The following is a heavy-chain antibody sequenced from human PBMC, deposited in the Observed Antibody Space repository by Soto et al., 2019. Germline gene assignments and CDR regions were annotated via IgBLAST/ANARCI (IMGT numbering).Heavy chain of an antibody. V-gene: IGHV4-34*01. Sequence: QVQLQQWGAGLLKPSETLSLTCAVYGGSFSGYYWSWIRQPPGKGLEWIGEINHSGSTNYNPSLKSRVTISVDTSENQFSLKLSSVTAADTAVYYCARYCSGGSCYSGIDYWGQGTLVTVSS. D-gene: IGHD2-15*01. CDR1: GGSFSGYY. J-gene: IGHJ4*02. CDR2: INHSGST. CDR3: ARYCSGGSCYSGIDY.